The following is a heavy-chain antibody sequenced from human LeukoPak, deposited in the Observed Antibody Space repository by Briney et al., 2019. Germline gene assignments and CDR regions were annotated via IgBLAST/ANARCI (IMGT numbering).Heavy chain of an antibody. D-gene: IGHD4-17*01. CDR2: ISWNSGSI. J-gene: IGHJ4*02. CDR1: GFTFDDYA. CDR3: AKGVYGDYYLPFDY. V-gene: IGHV3-9*01. Sequence: GGSLRLSCAASGFTFDDYAMHWVRQAPGKGLEWVSGISWNSGSIGYADSVKGRFTISRDNAKNSLYLQMNSLRAEDTALYYCAKGVYGDYYLPFDYWGQGTLVNVSS.